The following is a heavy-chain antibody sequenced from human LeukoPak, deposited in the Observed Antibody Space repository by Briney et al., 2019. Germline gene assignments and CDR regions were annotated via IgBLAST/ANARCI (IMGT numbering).Heavy chain of an antibody. CDR2: ISAYNGNT. D-gene: IGHD1-1*01. V-gene: IGHV1-18*01. CDR3: ARDSRWGQLERPRNYYYYGMDV. Sequence: GASVKVSCKASGYTFTSYGISWVRQAPGQGLEWMGWISAYNGNTNYAQKLQGRVTMTTDTSTSTAYMELRSLRSDDTAVYYCARDSRWGQLERPRNYYYYGMDVWGQETTVTVSS. J-gene: IGHJ6*02. CDR1: GYTFTSYG.